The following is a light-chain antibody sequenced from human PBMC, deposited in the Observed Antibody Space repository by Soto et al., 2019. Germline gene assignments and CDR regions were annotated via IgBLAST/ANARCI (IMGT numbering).Light chain of an antibody. CDR2: ETS. CDR1: ESIGSH. J-gene: IGKJ1*01. Sequence: EIVMTQSPATLSVSPGEGATLSCRASESIGSHLAWYQQKPGQAPRLLIYETSTRATGISARFSGSGSRTEFTLTIGSLQSEDFAVYYCQQYHYWWTFGQGTRVDIK. V-gene: IGKV3-15*01. CDR3: QQYHYWWT.